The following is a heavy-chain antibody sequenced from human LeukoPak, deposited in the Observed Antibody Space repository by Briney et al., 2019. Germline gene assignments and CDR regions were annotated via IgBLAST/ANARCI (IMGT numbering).Heavy chain of an antibody. Sequence: PSETLSLTCTVSGGSISSYYWSWIRQSPGKGLEYIGYIYYSGSTNYNPSLKSRVTISVDTSKNQFSLKLSSVTAADTAVYYCARHALSYDYVWGSYRYTGFYFDYWGQGTLVTVAS. D-gene: IGHD3-16*02. J-gene: IGHJ4*02. V-gene: IGHV4-59*08. CDR1: GGSISSYY. CDR2: IYYSGST. CDR3: ARHALSYDYVWGSYRYTGFYFDY.